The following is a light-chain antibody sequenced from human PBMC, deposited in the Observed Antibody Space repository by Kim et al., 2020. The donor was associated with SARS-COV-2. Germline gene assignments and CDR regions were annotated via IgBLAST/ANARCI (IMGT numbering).Light chain of an antibody. J-gene: IGLJ2*01. V-gene: IGLV2-23*02. CDR1: SRDVGGYNH. CDR2: EVT. Sequence: SFTLSCAGSSRDVGGYNHVSWYQHHPGKAPKVIIYEVTKRPSGISNRFSGSKSGNTASLTISGLLPEDEGDYYCCSSYATSSTFVFGGGTQLTVL. CDR3: CSSYATSSTFV.